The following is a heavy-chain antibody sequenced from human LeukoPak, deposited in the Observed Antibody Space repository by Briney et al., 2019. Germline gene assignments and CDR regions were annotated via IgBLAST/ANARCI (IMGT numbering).Heavy chain of an antibody. Sequence: SVKVSCRASGGTFSSYAISWVRQAPGQGLEWMGGIIPIFGTANYAQKFQGRVTITADESTSTAYMELSSLRSEDTAVYYCARSVAYGDYYYNWFDPWGQGTLVTVSS. CDR3: ARSVAYGDYYYNWFDP. J-gene: IGHJ5*02. V-gene: IGHV1-69*13. D-gene: IGHD4-17*01. CDR2: IIPIFGTA. CDR1: GGTFSSYA.